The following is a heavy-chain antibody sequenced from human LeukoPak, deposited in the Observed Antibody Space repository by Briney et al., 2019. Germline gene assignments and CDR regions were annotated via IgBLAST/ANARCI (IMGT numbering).Heavy chain of an antibody. D-gene: IGHD1-20*01. CDR1: GYTFTGYY. Sequence: ASVKVSCTASGYTFTGYYMHWVRQAPGQGLEWMGWINPNSGGTNYAQKFQGRVTMTRDTSISTAYMELSRLRSDDTAMYYCARTLTGASPGYWGQGTLVTVSS. J-gene: IGHJ4*02. CDR3: ARTLTGASPGY. V-gene: IGHV1-2*02. CDR2: INPNSGGT.